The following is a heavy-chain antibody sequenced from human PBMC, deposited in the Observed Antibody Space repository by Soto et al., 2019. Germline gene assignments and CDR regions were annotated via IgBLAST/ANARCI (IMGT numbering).Heavy chain of an antibody. CDR3: AKETSSSPYYMDV. Sequence: EVQVLESGGGSVQPGGSLRLSCAASGFTFSNFAMSWVRHAPGKGLEWVSGISGSSGTTYYADSVKGRFIISRDNSKNPLHLKMNSRRAEDAAVYYGAKETSSSPYYMDVWGKGTTVTVSS. CDR1: GFTFSNFA. J-gene: IGHJ6*03. D-gene: IGHD2-2*01. CDR2: ISGSSGTT. V-gene: IGHV3-23*01.